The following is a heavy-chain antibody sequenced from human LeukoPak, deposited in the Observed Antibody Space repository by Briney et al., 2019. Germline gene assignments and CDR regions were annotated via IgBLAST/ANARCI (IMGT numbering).Heavy chain of an antibody. V-gene: IGHV3-7*01. CDR1: GFAFSSYW. CDR2: IKQDGSEK. Sequence: GGSLRLSCTASGFAFSSYWMSWVRQAPGRGLEWVANIKQDGSEKHYVDSVKGRFTISRDNAKNSLYLQMNSLRVEDTAVYYCAKDWGSSDWYNWFDPWGQGTLVTVSS. CDR3: AKDWGSSDWYNWFDP. D-gene: IGHD6-19*01. J-gene: IGHJ5*02.